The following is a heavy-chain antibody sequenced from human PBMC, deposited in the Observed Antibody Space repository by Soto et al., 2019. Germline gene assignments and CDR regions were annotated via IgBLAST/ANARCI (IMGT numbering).Heavy chain of an antibody. V-gene: IGHV1-69*08. CDR2: IIPILGIA. Sequence: QVQLVQSGAEVKKPGSSVKVSCKASGGTFSSYTISWVRQAPGQGLEWMGRIIPILGIANYAQKFQGRVTLTADKSTSTAYMELSSLSSEDTAVYYCERDACSGWSFHHWYFDLWGRGTLVTVSS. CDR1: GGTFSSYT. CDR3: ERDACSGWSFHHWYFDL. J-gene: IGHJ2*01. D-gene: IGHD6-19*01.